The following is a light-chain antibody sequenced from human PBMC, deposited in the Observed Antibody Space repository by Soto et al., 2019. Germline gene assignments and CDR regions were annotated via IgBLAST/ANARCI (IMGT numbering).Light chain of an antibody. Sequence: QSVLIQPPSESGPPGQRVTIYCSGRISNIAANTVSWYRQVPGTAPKLLIYHNDERPSGVPDRISGSKSGTSASLAISGLQSDAEASYYCAVWDDSLTGLVFGGGTKLTVL. J-gene: IGLJ3*02. V-gene: IGLV1-44*01. CDR2: HND. CDR1: ISNIAANT. CDR3: AVWDDSLTGLV.